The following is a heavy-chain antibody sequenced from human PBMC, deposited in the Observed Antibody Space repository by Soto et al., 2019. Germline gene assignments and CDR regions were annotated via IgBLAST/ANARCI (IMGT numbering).Heavy chain of an antibody. CDR2: ISHSGSV. J-gene: IGHJ4*02. CDR1: GGSISSNYF. CDR3: ARSFGWYAIDY. D-gene: IGHD6-19*01. Sequence: QVLLQESGPGLVQPSGTLSLSCAVSGGSISSNYFWGWVRQPPGKGLEWVGDISHSGSVNYNPSRKSRVTISIDKSKNQFSLKLNSVTAADTALYYCARSFGWYAIDYWGQGTLVIVSS. V-gene: IGHV4-4*02.